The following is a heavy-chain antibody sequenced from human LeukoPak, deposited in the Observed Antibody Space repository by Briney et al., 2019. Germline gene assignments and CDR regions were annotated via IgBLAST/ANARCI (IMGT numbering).Heavy chain of an antibody. CDR3: AREDINIAEAGSD. CDR1: GGSISSSSYY. CDR2: IYYSGST. Sequence: SETLSLTCTVSGGSISSSSYYWGCIRQLPGKGLEWIGSIYYSGSTYYNPSLKSRVTISVDTSKNQFSLKLSSVTAADTAVYYCAREDINIAEAGSDWGQGTLVTVSS. V-gene: IGHV4-39*07. J-gene: IGHJ4*02. D-gene: IGHD6-19*01.